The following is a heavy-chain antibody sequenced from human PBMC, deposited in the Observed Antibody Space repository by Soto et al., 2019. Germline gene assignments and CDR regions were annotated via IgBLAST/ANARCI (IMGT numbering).Heavy chain of an antibody. V-gene: IGHV3-64D*06. J-gene: IGHJ3*01. D-gene: IGHD2-2*01. Sequence: HPGGSLRLSCSASGFAFSSYAMHWVRQAPGKGPEYVSAVTSNGGGIYYADSVKGRFTISRDNSKNTLHLQMSSLRAEDTAVYYCLKDVGSNISCYDCSFDVWGQGTMVTVSS. CDR1: GFAFSSYA. CDR2: VTSNGGGI. CDR3: LKDVGSNISCYDCSFDV.